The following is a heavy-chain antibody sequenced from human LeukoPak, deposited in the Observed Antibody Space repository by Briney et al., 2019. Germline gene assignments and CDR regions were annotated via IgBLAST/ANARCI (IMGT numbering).Heavy chain of an antibody. D-gene: IGHD3-16*01. J-gene: IGHJ3*02. Sequence: GASVKVSCKASGYTLTSYYMHWVRQAPGQGLEWMGVINPSGGSTNYAQKFQGRVTMTRDTSTSTVYMELSSLRSEDTAVYYCASFPRRGSSTETDAFDIWGQGTLVTVSS. CDR2: INPSGGST. CDR1: GYTLTSYY. CDR3: ASFPRRGSSTETDAFDI. V-gene: IGHV1-46*01.